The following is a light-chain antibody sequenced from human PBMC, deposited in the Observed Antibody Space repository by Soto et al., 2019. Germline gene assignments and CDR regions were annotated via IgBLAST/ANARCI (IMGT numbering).Light chain of an antibody. V-gene: IGLV6-57*04. CDR1: SGSIASNY. CDR2: EDN. Sequence: NFMLTQPHSVSESPGKTVTIFCTRSSGSIASNYVQWYQQRPGSAPTTVIYEDNQRPSGVPDRFSGSIDSSSNSASLTISGLKTEDEADYYCQSYDSSNQGVFGTGTKLTVL. J-gene: IGLJ1*01. CDR3: QSYDSSNQGV.